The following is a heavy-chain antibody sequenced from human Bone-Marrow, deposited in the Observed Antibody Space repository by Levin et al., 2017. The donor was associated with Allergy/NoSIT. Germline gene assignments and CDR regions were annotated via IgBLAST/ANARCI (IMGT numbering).Heavy chain of an antibody. D-gene: IGHD2-15*01. CDR2: IRYDGSYK. V-gene: IGHV3-33*01. J-gene: IGHJ4*02. Sequence: QLGESLKISCAASGFTFSTYDMHWVRQAPGKGLEWVAVIRYDGSYKYYSDSVKGRFTISRDSSKNTLYLQMNSLRAEDTAVYYCARTKTYCGGGNCLSYHYSDYWGQGTLVTVSS. CDR3: ARTKTYCGGGNCLSYHYSDY. CDR1: GFTFSTYD.